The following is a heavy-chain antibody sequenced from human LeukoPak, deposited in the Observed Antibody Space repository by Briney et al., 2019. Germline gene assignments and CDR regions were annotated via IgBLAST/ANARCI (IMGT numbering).Heavy chain of an antibody. J-gene: IGHJ6*02. V-gene: IGHV1-2*02. D-gene: IGHD2-2*01. CDR2: INPNSGGT. Sequence: ASVKVSCKASGYTFTGYYMHWVRQAPGQGLEWRGWINPNSGGTNYAQKFQGRVTMTRDTSISTAYMELSRLRSDDTAVYYCAREGGPGYCSSTSCYGGMDVWGQGTTVTVSS. CDR3: AREGGPGYCSSTSCYGGMDV. CDR1: GYTFTGYY.